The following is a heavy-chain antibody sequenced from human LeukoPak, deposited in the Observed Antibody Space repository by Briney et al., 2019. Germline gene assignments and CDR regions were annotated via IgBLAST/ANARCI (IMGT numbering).Heavy chain of an antibody. D-gene: IGHD2-15*01. CDR2: LYTGGGT. CDR1: GFSVRTTY. V-gene: IGHV3-53*01. J-gene: IGHJ4*02. Sequence: PGGSLRLSCAASGFSVRTTYMSWVRQAPGKGLEWVSVLYTGGGTDHADSVKGRFTISRDNSKNTLSLQMNSLRAEDTAIYYCARDSDVHCSGGSCTIFDYWSQGTLVTVSS. CDR3: ARDSDVHCSGGSCTIFDY.